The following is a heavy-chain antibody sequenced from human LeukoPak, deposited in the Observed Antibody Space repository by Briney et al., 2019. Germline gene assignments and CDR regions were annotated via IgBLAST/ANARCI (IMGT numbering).Heavy chain of an antibody. Sequence: KPGGSLRLSCAASGFTFSSYSMNWVRQAPGKGLEWVSSISSSSSYIYYADSVKGRFTISRGNAKNSLYLQMNSLRAEDTAVYYCARAKLGQANALDIRGQGTMVTVSS. V-gene: IGHV3-21*01. CDR3: ARAKLGQANALDI. D-gene: IGHD7-27*01. CDR1: GFTFSSYS. CDR2: ISSSSSYI. J-gene: IGHJ3*02.